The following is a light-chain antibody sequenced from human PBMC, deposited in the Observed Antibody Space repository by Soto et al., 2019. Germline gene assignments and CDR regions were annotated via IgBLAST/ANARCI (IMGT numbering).Light chain of an antibody. CDR2: EVT. V-gene: IGLV2-14*01. CDR3: NSYTSSSTLV. J-gene: IGLJ1*01. Sequence: QSVLTQPASVPGSPGQSIAISCTGTSSDIGGYNYVSWYQQHPGKAPKLMIYEVTYRPSGVSNRFSGSKSGNTASLTISGLQAEDEADYYCNSYTSSSTLVFGTGTKVTVL. CDR1: SSDIGGYNY.